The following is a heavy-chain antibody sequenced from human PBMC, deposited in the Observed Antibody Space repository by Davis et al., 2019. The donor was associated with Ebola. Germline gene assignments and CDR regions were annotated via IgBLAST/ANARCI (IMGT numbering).Heavy chain of an antibody. CDR3: ARRNGVRGLTAGYYYGMDV. CDR2: INHSGST. CDR1: GGSFSGYY. V-gene: IGHV4-34*01. D-gene: IGHD3-10*01. Sequence: GSLRLSCAVYGGSFSGYYLRLIRHPPGKGLEWIGEINHSGSTNYNPSLKSRVTISVDTSKNQFSLKLSSVTAADTAVYYCARRNGVRGLTAGYYYGMDVWGQGTTVTVSS. J-gene: IGHJ6*02.